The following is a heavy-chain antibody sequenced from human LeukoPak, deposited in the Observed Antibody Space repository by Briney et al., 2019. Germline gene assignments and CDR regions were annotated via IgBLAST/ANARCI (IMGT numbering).Heavy chain of an antibody. CDR1: GYTFTSYD. J-gene: IGHJ6*03. CDR3: ARSYSSSSYYYYYYMDV. CDR2: MNPNSGNT. Sequence: GASVKVSCKASGYTFTSYDINWVRQATGQGLEWMGWMNPNSGNTGYAQKFQGRVTMTRNTSISTAYMELSSLRSEDTAVYYCARSYSSSSYYYYYYMDVWGKGTTVTVSS. D-gene: IGHD6-6*01. V-gene: IGHV1-8*01.